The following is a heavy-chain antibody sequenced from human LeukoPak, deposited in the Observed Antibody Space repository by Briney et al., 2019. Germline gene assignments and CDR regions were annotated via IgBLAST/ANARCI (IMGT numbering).Heavy chain of an antibody. CDR2: IYYSGST. V-gene: IGHV4-59*08. CDR3: ASTNYNPSLKSRVTISVEPSKNQFSLKLSSVTAADTAVYYCARRNYYDSSGYSDAFDI. D-gene: IGHD3-10*01. Sequence: SETLSLTCTVSGGSISSYYWSWIRQPPGKGLEWIGYIYYSGSTNYNPSLKSRVTISVDTSKNQFSLKLSSVTAADTAVYYSASTNYNPSLKSRVTISVEPSKNQFSLKLSSVTAADTAVYYCARRNYYDSSGYSDAFDIWGQGTMVTVSS. CDR1: GGSISSYY. J-gene: IGHJ3*02.